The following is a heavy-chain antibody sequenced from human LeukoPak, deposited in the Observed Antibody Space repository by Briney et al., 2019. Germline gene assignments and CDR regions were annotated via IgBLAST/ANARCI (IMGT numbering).Heavy chain of an antibody. D-gene: IGHD6-13*01. CDR3: ARPRRIAANDAFDI. J-gene: IGHJ3*02. V-gene: IGHV1-8*01. Sequence: ASVKVSCKASGYTFTSYDINWVRQATGQGLEWMGWMNPNSGNTGYAQKFQGRVTITRNTSTSTAYMELSSLRSEDTAVYYCARPRRIAANDAFDIWGQGTMVTVSS. CDR1: GYTFTSYD. CDR2: MNPNSGNT.